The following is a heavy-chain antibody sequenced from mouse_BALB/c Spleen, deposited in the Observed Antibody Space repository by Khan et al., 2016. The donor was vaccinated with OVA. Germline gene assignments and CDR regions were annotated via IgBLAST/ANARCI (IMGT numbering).Heavy chain of an antibody. Sequence: EVQLVESGPGLVKPSQTVSLTRTVTGISITTGNYRWSWIRQFPGNKLEWIGNIYYSGTITYNPSLTSRTTITRDTSKNRFFLEMNSLTAEDTATYYGARDYGSLYWYFDVWGAGTTVTVSS. CDR2: IYYSGTI. V-gene: IGHV3-5*02. CDR3: ARDYGSLYWYFDV. D-gene: IGHD1-1*01. J-gene: IGHJ1*01. CDR1: GISITTGNYR.